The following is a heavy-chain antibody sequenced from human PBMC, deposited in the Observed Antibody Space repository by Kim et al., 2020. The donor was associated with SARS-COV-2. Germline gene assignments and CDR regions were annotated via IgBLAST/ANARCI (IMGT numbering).Heavy chain of an antibody. CDR2: IDPTDSYT. D-gene: IGHD6-13*01. V-gene: IGHV5-10-1*01. CDR1: GYTFTNYW. J-gene: IGHJ4*02. CDR3: AKTMDYSSSSPLGY. Sequence: GESLKISCKGSGYTFTNYWITWVRQMPGKGLEWMGRIDPTDSYTNYSPSFQGRVTISVDKSITTAYLQWSTLKASDTAMYFCAKTMDYSSSSPLGYWGQGTLVTVSS.